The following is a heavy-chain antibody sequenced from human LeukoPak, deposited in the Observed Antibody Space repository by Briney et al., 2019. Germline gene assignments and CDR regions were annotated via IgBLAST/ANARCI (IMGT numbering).Heavy chain of an antibody. Sequence: SETLSLTCAVSDVSISTKSYYWGWVRQPPGKGLEWIGNVYYTGSIDYTPSLKSRVTISVDMSKNQFSLDLTSVTAADTAVYYCARHVAYIPRRQGAFDVWGQGTTVYVSS. CDR2: VYYTGSI. D-gene: IGHD3-16*01. V-gene: IGHV4-39*01. J-gene: IGHJ3*01. CDR1: DVSISTKSYY. CDR3: ARHVAYIPRRQGAFDV.